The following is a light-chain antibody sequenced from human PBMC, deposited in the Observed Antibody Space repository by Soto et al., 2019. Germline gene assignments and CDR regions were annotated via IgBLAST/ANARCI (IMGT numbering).Light chain of an antibody. CDR1: QGIRND. Sequence: AIQMTQSPSSLSASVGDRVTITCRASQGIRNDLGWYQQKPGKAPNLLIYAASTLQSGVPLRFSGSGSSTDFTLTISSLQPEDFATYYCLQDYTYPRTFGQGTKVEIK. CDR2: AAS. J-gene: IGKJ1*01. V-gene: IGKV1-6*01. CDR3: LQDYTYPRT.